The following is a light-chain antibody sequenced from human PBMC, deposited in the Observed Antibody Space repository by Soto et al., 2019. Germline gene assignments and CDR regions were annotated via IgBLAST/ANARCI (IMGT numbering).Light chain of an antibody. CDR2: DVT. V-gene: IGLV2-11*01. J-gene: IGLJ1*01. CDR3: CSYVGSYTSYV. CDR1: SSDVGTYNF. Sequence: QSALTQPRSVSGSPGQSVTISCTGTSSDVGTYNFVSWYQQHPGKAPKFMIYDVTKRPSGVPDRFSGSKSGNTASLTISGLQAEDEPDYYCCSYVGSYTSYVFGTGTKLTVL.